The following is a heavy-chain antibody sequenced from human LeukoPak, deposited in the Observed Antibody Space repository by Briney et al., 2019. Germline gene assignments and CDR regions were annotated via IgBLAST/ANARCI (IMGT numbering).Heavy chain of an antibody. V-gene: IGHV4-38-2*02. CDR2: ISQSGST. J-gene: IGHJ4*02. CDR1: GSSIRSGYH. Sequence: PSETLSLTCTVFGSSIRSGYHWGWIRQPPGKGLEWIGSISQSGSTYYNPSLKSRITISLDTSKNRFSLKLTSVTAADTADYYCARNPPATAEFYFDFWGQGILVTVSS. CDR3: ARNPPATAEFYFDF. D-gene: IGHD1-14*01.